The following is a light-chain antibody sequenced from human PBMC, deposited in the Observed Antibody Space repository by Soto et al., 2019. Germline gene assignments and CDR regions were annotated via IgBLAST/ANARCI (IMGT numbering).Light chain of an antibody. CDR1: SSNIGGNS. CDR2: DDN. J-gene: IGLJ1*01. Sequence: QSVLTQPPSVSAAPGQKVTISCSGSSSNIGGNSVSWYQQLPGTAPKLLIYDDNKRPSGIPDRFSGSKSGTTATLGITGFQTGDEADYYCGSWDSSLSAYVFGTGTKV. CDR3: GSWDSSLSAYV. V-gene: IGLV1-51*01.